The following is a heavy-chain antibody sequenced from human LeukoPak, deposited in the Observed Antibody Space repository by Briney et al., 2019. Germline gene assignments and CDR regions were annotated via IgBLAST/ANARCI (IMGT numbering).Heavy chain of an antibody. J-gene: IGHJ4*02. D-gene: IGHD6-19*01. CDR2: ISSSSSYI. CDR1: GFTFDDCG. V-gene: IGHV3-21*01. Sequence: PGGSLRLSCAASGFTFDDCGMSWVRQAPGKGLEWVSSISSSSSYIYYADSVKGRFTISRDNAKNSLYLQMNSLRAEDTAVYYCARDSGWYQEGDYWGQGTLVTVSS. CDR3: ARDSGWYQEGDY.